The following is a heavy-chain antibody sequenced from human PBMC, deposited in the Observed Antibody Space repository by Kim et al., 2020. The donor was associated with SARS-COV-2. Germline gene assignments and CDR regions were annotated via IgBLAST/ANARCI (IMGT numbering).Heavy chain of an antibody. J-gene: IGHJ4*02. CDR1: GFTFSSYS. D-gene: IGHD3-22*01. CDR2: ISSSSSYI. CDR3: ARGDAAYYDSSGGVSFDY. Sequence: GGSLRLSCAASGFTFSSYSMNWVRQAPGKGLEWVSSISSSSSYIYYADSVKGRFTISRDNAKNSLYLQMNSLRAEDTAVYYCARGDAAYYDSSGGVSFDYWGQGTLVTVSS. V-gene: IGHV3-21*01.